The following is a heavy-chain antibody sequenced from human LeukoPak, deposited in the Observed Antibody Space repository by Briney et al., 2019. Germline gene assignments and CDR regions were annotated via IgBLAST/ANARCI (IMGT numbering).Heavy chain of an antibody. CDR2: IKQDGSVK. V-gene: IGHV3-7*01. CDR1: GFTFSSYA. D-gene: IGHD4-17*01. J-gene: IGHJ4*02. CDR3: TRGGNVAVTY. Sequence: GGSLRLSCAASGFTFSSYAMSWVRQAPGKGLEWVANIKQDGSVKHYVDSVKGRFTISRDNAKKSLSLQMTSLRAEDTAVYYCTRGGNVAVTYWGQGTLVAVSS.